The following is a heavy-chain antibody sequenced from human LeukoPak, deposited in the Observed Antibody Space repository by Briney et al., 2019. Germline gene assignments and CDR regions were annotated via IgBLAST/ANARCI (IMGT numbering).Heavy chain of an antibody. CDR1: GYTFTRYG. CDR3: ARHKSSSWPPYYYYYMDV. Sequence: ASLKVSCKASGYTFTRYGISWVGQAPGNRLEWMGWIIAEYGNTSYARKLQGRVTMTTDTSTSTAYMKLRSLRSDDTAVYYCARHKSSSWPPYYYYYMDVWGKGTTVTVSS. V-gene: IGHV1-18*01. CDR2: IIAEYGNT. J-gene: IGHJ6*03. D-gene: IGHD6-13*01.